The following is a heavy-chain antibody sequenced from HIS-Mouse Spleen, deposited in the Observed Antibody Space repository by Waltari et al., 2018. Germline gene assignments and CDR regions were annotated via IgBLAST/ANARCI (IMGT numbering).Heavy chain of an antibody. D-gene: IGHD7-27*01. Sequence: EVQLVESGGGLVQPGRYLRLSCAASGFTFDVYAMLLVRQPPGKGLEWVSGISWNSGSIGYADSVKGRFTISRDNAKNSLYLQMNSLRAEDTALYYCAKDYTYKNWDDAFDIWGQGTMVTVSS. CDR3: AKDYTYKNWDDAFDI. J-gene: IGHJ3*02. CDR2: ISWNSGSI. V-gene: IGHV3-9*01. CDR1: GFTFDVYA.